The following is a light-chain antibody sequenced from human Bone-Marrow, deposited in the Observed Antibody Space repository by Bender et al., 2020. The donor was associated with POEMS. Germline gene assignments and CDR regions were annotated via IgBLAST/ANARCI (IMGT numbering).Light chain of an antibody. CDR1: ALPKQF. J-gene: IGLJ2*01. Sequence: SDELTQPPSVSVSPGQTATITCSGDALPKQFGYWYQQKSGQAPIMVIYKDTERPSGIPDRFSGSRSGTTVTLTISGVQAEDEAEYYCQSADSSGSYYVLFGGGTKLNVL. V-gene: IGLV3-25*03. CDR3: QSADSSGSYYVL. CDR2: KDT.